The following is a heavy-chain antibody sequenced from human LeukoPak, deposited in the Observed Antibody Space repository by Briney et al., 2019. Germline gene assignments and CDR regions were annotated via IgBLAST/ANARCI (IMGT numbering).Heavy chain of an antibody. J-gene: IGHJ4*02. Sequence: GGSLRLSCAASGFTFSSYEMNWVRQAPGKGLEWVSYIGSSGSTIYYADSVKGRFTISRDNAKNSLYLQMNSLRAEDTAVYYCARNTAMVHVLDYWGQGTLVTVSS. D-gene: IGHD5-18*01. CDR3: ARNTAMVHVLDY. CDR2: IGSSGSTI. V-gene: IGHV3-48*03. CDR1: GFTFSSYE.